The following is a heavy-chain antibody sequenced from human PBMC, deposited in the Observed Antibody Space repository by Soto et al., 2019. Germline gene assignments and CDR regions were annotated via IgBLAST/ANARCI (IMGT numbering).Heavy chain of an antibody. J-gene: IGHJ5*02. CDR1: GGTFSTYT. Sequence: SVKVSCKASGGTFSTYTMSWVRQAPGQGLEWMGGIIPMFGTTTYAENFQGRVTITADESTSTAYMELTSLRSEDTAVYYCTRDLYYFDSSAYYGHNWFDPWGQGTRVTGSS. CDR3: TRDLYYFDSSAYYGHNWFDP. CDR2: IIPMFGTT. V-gene: IGHV1-69*13. D-gene: IGHD3-22*01.